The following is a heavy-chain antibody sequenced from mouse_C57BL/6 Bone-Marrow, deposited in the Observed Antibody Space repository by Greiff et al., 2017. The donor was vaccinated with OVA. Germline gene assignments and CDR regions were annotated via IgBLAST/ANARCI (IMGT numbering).Heavy chain of an antibody. V-gene: IGHV1-55*01. CDR1: GYTFTSYW. CDR3: ARNDGYYL. CDR2: IYPGSGST. Sequence: VQLQQSGAELVKPGASVKMSCKASGYTFTSYWITWVKQRPGQGLEWIGDIYPGSGSTNYNEKFKSKATLTVDKSSSTAYMQLSSLTSEDSAVYYCARNDGYYLWGQGTLVTVSA. D-gene: IGHD2-3*01. J-gene: IGHJ3*01.